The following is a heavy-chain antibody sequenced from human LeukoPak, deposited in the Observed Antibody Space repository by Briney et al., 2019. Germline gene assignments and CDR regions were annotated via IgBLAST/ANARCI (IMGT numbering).Heavy chain of an antibody. J-gene: IGHJ4*02. CDR2: INHSGST. CDR1: GGSFSGYY. Sequence: SETLSLTCAVYGGSFSGYYWSWIRQPPGKGLEWIGEINHSGSTNYNPSLKSRVTISVDTSKNQFSLKLSSVTAADTAVYYCARGPGQWLFPLDHWGKGTLVTVSS. V-gene: IGHV4-34*01. D-gene: IGHD6-19*01. CDR3: ARGPGQWLFPLDH.